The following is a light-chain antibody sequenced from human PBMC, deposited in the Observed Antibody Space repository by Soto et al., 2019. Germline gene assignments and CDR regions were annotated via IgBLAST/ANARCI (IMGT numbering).Light chain of an antibody. CDR1: STDVGYYNY. V-gene: IGLV2-14*03. CDR3: ASYTSITTLV. J-gene: IGLJ2*01. Sequence: QSALTQPASVSGSPGQSITISCTGTSTDVGYYNYVSWYQHHPGKVPKLMIYDVIHRPSGVSDRFSGSKSGNTASLTISGLQTEDEADYYCASYTSITTLVFGGGTKLTVL. CDR2: DVI.